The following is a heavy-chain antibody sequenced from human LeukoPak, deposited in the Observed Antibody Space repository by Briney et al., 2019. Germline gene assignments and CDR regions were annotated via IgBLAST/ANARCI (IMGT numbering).Heavy chain of an antibody. V-gene: IGHV3-64D*06. J-gene: IGHJ3*02. CDR1: GFTFSSYV. D-gene: IGHD3-9*01. Sequence: GGSLRLSCSASGFTFSSYVLQWVRQAPGKGLKYVSAISTNGHSTYYADSVKGRFTISRDNSKNTLYLQMSSLRAEDTAVYYCVKGRYEILTGYYDAFDIWGQGTMVTVSS. CDR3: VKGRYEILTGYYDAFDI. CDR2: ISTNGHST.